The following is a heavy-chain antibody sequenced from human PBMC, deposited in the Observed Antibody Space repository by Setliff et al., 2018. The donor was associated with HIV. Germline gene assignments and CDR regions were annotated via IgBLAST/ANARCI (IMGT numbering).Heavy chain of an antibody. CDR3: ARVGSVIQVTLFGMDV. CDR2: ITYSGST. J-gene: IGHJ6*02. CDR1: GGSISRVGYY. D-gene: IGHD5-18*01. Sequence: KPSETLSLTCSVSGGSISRVGYYWSWIRQHPGKGLEWIGYITYSGSTYYNPSLMSRVSISPDTSKNQFSLKLTSVTAADTAVYYCARVGSVIQVTLFGMDVWGQGTTVTVS. V-gene: IGHV4-31*03.